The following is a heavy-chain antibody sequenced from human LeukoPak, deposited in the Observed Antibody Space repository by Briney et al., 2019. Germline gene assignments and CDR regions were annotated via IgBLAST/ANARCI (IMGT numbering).Heavy chain of an antibody. D-gene: IGHD5-24*01. CDR1: NASFGPYY. CDR3: ARRRPIEMKGFFNWSFDL. CDR2: VNYRGDG. Sequence: PSETLSLTCDVYNASFGPYYWSWLRQSPGKGLEYIGEVNYRGDGNYNPSLNSRASISIDTSKKQFSLRLTSVTAADTAMYYCARRRPIEMKGFFNWSFDLWGRGTLVTVSS. J-gene: IGHJ2*01. V-gene: IGHV4-34*01.